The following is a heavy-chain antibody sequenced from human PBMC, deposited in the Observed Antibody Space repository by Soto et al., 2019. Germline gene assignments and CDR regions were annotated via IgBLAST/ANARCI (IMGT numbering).Heavy chain of an antibody. CDR1: GFTFSSYW. V-gene: IGHV3-74*01. J-gene: IGHJ6*03. CDR2: INSDGSST. CDR3: ARDGRAPGYYYYYYMDV. Sequence: GGSLRLSCAASGFTFSSYWMHWVRQAPGKGLVWVSRINSDGSSTSYADSVKGRFTISRDNAKNTLYLQMNSLRAEDTAVYYCARDGRAPGYYYYYYMDVWGKGTTVTVSS.